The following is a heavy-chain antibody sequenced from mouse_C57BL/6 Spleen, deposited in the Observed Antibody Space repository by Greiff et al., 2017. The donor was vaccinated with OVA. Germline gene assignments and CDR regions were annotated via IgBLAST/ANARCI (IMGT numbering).Heavy chain of an antibody. J-gene: IGHJ2*01. CDR3: ARMDCFYDDGIDY. CDR2: LDPEDGET. Sequence: EVQLQQSGAELVKPGDSVKLSCTASGFTITDYYMHWMQQRPEQGLEWLGRLDPEDGETKYATNFQGKATITADTSSNPAYLQRSSLTSEDTAVYYCARMDCFYDDGIDYWGQGTTLTVSS. D-gene: IGHD1-1*01. CDR1: GFTITDYY. V-gene: IGHV14-2*01.